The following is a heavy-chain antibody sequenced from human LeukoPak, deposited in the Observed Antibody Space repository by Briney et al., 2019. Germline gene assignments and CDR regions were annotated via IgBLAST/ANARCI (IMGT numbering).Heavy chain of an antibody. D-gene: IGHD1-26*01. Sequence: GGSLRLSCAASGFTFSSYGMHWVRQTPGKGLEWVAVISYDGSNKYYADSVKGRFTISRDNTKNTLFLYMDSLRDEDTAVYYCARDLVGAADWGQGTLVTVSS. CDR1: GFTFSSYG. CDR3: ARDLVGAAD. J-gene: IGHJ4*02. V-gene: IGHV3-30*03. CDR2: ISYDGSNK.